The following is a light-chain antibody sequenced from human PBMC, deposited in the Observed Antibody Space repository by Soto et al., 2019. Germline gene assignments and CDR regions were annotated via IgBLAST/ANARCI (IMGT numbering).Light chain of an antibody. J-gene: IGLJ3*02. CDR3: ATWDDSLKGWV. CDR1: TSNIGSNA. V-gene: IGLV1-44*01. CDR2: SNN. Sequence: QAVLTQPPSASGTPGQRVTISCSGSTSNIGSNAVDCYQQHPGTAPKVLIYSNNQRPSGVPDRIFGSRSGTSASLAITGLQSEDEADYYCATWDDSLKGWVFGGGTKLTVL.